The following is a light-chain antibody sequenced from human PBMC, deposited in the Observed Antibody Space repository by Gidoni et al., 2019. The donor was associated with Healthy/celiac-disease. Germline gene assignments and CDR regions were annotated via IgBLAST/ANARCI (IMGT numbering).Light chain of an antibody. Sequence: DIVMTQSPLSLPVTPGEPASISCRSSQSLLHSIGYNYVDWYLQKPGQSPQLLIYLGSNRASGVPDRFSGSGSGTDFTLKISRVEAEDVGVYYCMQALQTPRTFGQGTKVEIK. V-gene: IGKV2-28*01. CDR1: QSLLHSIGYNY. CDR2: LGS. J-gene: IGKJ1*01. CDR3: MQALQTPRT.